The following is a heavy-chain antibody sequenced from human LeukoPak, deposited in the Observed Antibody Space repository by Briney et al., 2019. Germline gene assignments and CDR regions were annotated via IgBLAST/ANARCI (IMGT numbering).Heavy chain of an antibody. CDR3: AKDGSTGSPPPGY. V-gene: IGHV3-23*01. J-gene: IGHJ4*02. CDR1: GFTFSNYA. CDR2: ISGSGEST. Sequence: GGSLRLSCAASGFTFSNYAMSWVRQAPGKGLEWVSAISGSGESTYYPDSVRGRFTISRDNSKNTPYLQMDRLRVEDTAVYYCAKDGSTGSPPPGYWGQGTLVTVSS. D-gene: IGHD1-26*01.